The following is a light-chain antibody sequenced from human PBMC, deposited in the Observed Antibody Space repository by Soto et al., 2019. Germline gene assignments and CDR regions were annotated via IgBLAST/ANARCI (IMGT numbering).Light chain of an antibody. J-gene: IGKJ5*01. Sequence: EIVLTQSPATLSLSPGESATLSCRASQSVSSYLAWYQQKPCQAPRLLIYDAYNRATGIPARFSGSGSGTDFTLTISSLEPEDFAVYYCQQXSNWPSITCGQGTRLEIK. CDR2: DAY. CDR3: QQXSNWPSIT. V-gene: IGKV3-11*01. CDR1: QSVSSY.